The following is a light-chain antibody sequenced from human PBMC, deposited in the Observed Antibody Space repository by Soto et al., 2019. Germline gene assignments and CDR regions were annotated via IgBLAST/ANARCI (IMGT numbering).Light chain of an antibody. CDR3: QQYGSAPTWT. J-gene: IGKJ1*01. Sequence: SVSTHSPGTLSFTPRERATLSCRASQSVSSSYLAWYQQKPGQAPRLLIYGAYSRATGIPDRFSGSGSGTDFTLTISRLEPEDFAVYYCQQYGSAPTWTFGQGTKVDIK. CDR1: QSVSSSY. CDR2: GAY. V-gene: IGKV3-20*01.